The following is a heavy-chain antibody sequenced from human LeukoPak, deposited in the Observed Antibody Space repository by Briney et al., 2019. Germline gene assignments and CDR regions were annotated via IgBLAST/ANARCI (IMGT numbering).Heavy chain of an antibody. J-gene: IGHJ3*02. D-gene: IGHD3-3*01. CDR2: IYYSGST. CDR1: GGSISSYY. Sequence: PSETLSLTCTVSGGSISSYYWSWIRQPPGKGLEWIGYIYYSGSTNYNPSLKSRVTISVDTSKNQFSLKLSSVTAADTAVYYCARASYDFWSGYYLHDAFDIWGQGTMVTVSS. V-gene: IGHV4-59*08. CDR3: ARASYDFWSGYYLHDAFDI.